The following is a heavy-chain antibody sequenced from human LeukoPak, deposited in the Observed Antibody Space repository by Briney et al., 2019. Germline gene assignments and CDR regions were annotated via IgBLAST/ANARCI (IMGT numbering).Heavy chain of an antibody. CDR3: ARRQSDSYYYYGMDV. J-gene: IGHJ6*02. V-gene: IGHV1-69*04. Sequence: VASVTVSFTASGGTFSSYAISWVRQAPGQGNEWVGRIIPILGIANYPQKFQGRVTITADKSTSTAYMQLSSLRSEDTAVYYCARRQSDSYYYYGMDVWGQGTTVTVSS. D-gene: IGHD5-24*01. CDR2: IIPILGIA. CDR1: GGTFSSYA.